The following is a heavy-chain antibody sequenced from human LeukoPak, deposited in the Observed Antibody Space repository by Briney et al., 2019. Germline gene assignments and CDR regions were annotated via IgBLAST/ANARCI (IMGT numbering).Heavy chain of an antibody. Sequence: GGSLRLSCAASGFTFSSYEMNWVRQAPGKGLGWVAFIQYDGSNKYYAESVKGRFTISRDNSKNTLYLQMNSLRAEDTAVYYCAKSWCTTICYGIYDWGQGTLVTVS. CDR1: GFTFSSYE. D-gene: IGHD2-2*01. J-gene: IGHJ4*02. V-gene: IGHV3-30*02. CDR3: AKSWCTTICYGIYD. CDR2: IQYDGSNK.